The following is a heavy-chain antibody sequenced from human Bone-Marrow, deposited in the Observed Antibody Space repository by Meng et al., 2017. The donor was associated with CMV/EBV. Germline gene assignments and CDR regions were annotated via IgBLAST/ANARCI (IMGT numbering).Heavy chain of an antibody. CDR1: GGSISSHY. J-gene: IGHJ4*02. D-gene: IGHD3-3*01. CDR2: IYYSGST. V-gene: IGHV4-59*11. Sequence: GSLRLSCTVSGGSISSHYWSWIRQPPGKGLEWIGYIYYSGSTNYNPSLKSRVTISVDTSTNQFSLKLTSVTAADAAVYFCASTPSLRCFGVGFILNYWGQGTRVTVSS. CDR3: ASTPSLRCFGVGFILNY.